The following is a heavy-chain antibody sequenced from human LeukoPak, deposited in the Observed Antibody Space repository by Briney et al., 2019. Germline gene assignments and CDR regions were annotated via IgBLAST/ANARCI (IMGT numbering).Heavy chain of an antibody. CDR2: ISYDGSNK. CDR3: ARDKSPTYYYATFDY. V-gene: IGHV3-30-3*01. D-gene: IGHD3-10*01. Sequence: PGGSLRLSCAASGFTFSSYAMHWVRQAPGKGLEWVAVISYDGSNKYYAGSVKGRFTISRDNSKNTLYLQMNSLRAEDTAVYYCARDKSPTYYYATFDYWGQGTLVTVSS. CDR1: GFTFSSYA. J-gene: IGHJ4*02.